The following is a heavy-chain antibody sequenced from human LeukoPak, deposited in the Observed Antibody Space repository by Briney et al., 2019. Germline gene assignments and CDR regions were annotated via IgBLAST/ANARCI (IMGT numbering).Heavy chain of an antibody. CDR3: ARGFPPRRNYDSNGYYSYCSDY. CDR2: ISGSGIDT. D-gene: IGHD3-22*01. J-gene: IGHJ4*02. CDR1: GFTFSSYA. V-gene: IGHV3-23*01. Sequence: PGGSLRLSCAASGFTFSSYAMTWVRQAPGKGLEWVSSISGSGIDTYYADSVKGRFTISRDNSRNTLSLQMNSLRAEDTAVYYCARGFPPRRNYDSNGYYSYCSDYWGQGTLVTVSS.